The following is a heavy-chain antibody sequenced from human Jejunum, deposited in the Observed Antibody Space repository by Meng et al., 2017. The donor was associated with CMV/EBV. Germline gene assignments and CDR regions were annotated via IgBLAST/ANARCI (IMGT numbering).Heavy chain of an antibody. Sequence: FHPSTLAWVRRSPEEVLSHVSIFSERDDNANYADSVGGRFPISRGNSRNTLYLQMTGLRVEDTAVYYCARDGGGYNFGTGWYIDYWGQGTLVTVSS. D-gene: IGHD5-18*01. CDR2: FSERDDNA. J-gene: IGHJ4*02. CDR1: FHPST. CDR3: ARDGGGYNFGTGWYIDY. V-gene: IGHV3-23*01.